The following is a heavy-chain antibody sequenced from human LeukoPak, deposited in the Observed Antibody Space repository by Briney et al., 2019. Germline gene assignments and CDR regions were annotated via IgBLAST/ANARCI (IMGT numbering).Heavy chain of an antibody. J-gene: IGHJ4*02. CDR1: GFTFSSFT. CDR2: ISYDANNK. D-gene: IGHD3-9*01. Sequence: GGSLRLSCAASGFTFSSFTIHWVRQAPGKGLEWVAVISYDANNKYYADSVKGRFTISRDNSKNTLYLQMNSLRTEDTAIYYCARDWELRYHEGGFDYWGQGTLVTVSS. CDR3: ARDWELRYHEGGFDY. V-gene: IGHV3-30*04.